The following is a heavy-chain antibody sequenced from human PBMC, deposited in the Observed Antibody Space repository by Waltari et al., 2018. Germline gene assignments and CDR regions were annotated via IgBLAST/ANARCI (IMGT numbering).Heavy chain of an antibody. CDR2: ISYDGTNK. J-gene: IGHJ4*02. Sequence: QVQLVESGGGVVQPGRSLRLSCAASGFAFSSYGMHWVRQAPGKGLEWVAVISYDGTNKTYADSVKGRFTISRDNSKNTLYLQMNSLSADDTAVYYCAKVDDSLRGVVILGYFDYWGQGTLVTVSS. CDR1: GFAFSSYG. V-gene: IGHV3-30*18. CDR3: AKVDDSLRGVVILGYFDY. D-gene: IGHD3-3*01.